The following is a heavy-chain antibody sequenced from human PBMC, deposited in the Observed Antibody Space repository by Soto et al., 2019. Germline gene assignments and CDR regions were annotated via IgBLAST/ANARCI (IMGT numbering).Heavy chain of an antibody. V-gene: IGHV5-10-1*01. Sequence: GECLKISCKGSGYSFTSYWISWVRQMPGKGLEWMGRIDPSDSYTNYSPSFQGHVTISADKPISTAYLQWSSLKASDTAMYYCVSSPIVVVPAAKGGAGYGMDVWGQGTTVTVSS. CDR1: GYSFTSYW. CDR3: VSSPIVVVPAAKGGAGYGMDV. D-gene: IGHD2-2*01. J-gene: IGHJ6*02. CDR2: IDPSDSYT.